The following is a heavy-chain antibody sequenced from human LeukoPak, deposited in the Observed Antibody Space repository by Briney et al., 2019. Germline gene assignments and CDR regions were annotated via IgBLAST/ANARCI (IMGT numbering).Heavy chain of an antibody. CDR3: ARDLRLKELAYCGGDCLDY. J-gene: IGHJ4*02. V-gene: IGHV3-64*01. CDR1: GFTFSNYA. D-gene: IGHD2-21*02. Sequence: GGSLRLSCAASGFTFSNYAMHWVRQAPGKGLEYVSAISSNGGSTYYAHSVKGRFTISRDNSKNTLYLQMGSLRAEDMAVYYCARDLRLKELAYCGGDCLDYWGQGTLVTVSS. CDR2: ISSNGGST.